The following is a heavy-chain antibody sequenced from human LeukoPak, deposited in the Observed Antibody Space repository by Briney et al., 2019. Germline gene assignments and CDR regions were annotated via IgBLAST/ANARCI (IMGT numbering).Heavy chain of an antibody. CDR2: IIPIFGTA. V-gene: IGHV1-69*13. Sequence: GASVKVSCKASGGTFSSYAISWVRQAPGQGLEWMGGIIPIFGTANYAQKFQGRVTITADESTSTAYMELSSLRSEDTAVYYCARRMGKELPYYGMDVWGQGTTVTVSS. CDR3: ARRMGKELPYYGMDV. J-gene: IGHJ6*02. D-gene: IGHD4-23*01. CDR1: GGTFSSYA.